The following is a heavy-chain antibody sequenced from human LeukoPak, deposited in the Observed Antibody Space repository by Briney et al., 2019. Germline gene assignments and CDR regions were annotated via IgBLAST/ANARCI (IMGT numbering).Heavy chain of an antibody. CDR2: IYIDGGTT. CDR1: GFTFSSYW. J-gene: IGHJ4*02. D-gene: IGHD4-17*01. Sequence: PSGSLSLSCAASGFTFSSYWMHWLRQAPGQGLVWVSRIYIDGGTTTYAVCVKGRFTISRDNTKNTLYLQMNNLRAEDTAVYYCARDGRGDYPRFDYWGQGALVTVSS. CDR3: ARDGRGDYPRFDY. V-gene: IGHV3-74*01.